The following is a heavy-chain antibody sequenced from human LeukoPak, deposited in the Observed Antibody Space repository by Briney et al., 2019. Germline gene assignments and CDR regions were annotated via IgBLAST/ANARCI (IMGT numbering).Heavy chain of an antibody. Sequence: ASVKVLCKASGYTFTSYGISWVRRAPGQGLEWMGWISAYNGNTNYAQKLQGRVTMTTDTSTSTAYIELRSLRSDDTAAYYCAREWWGYDVLTGDNWFDPWGQGTLVTVSP. CDR1: GYTFTSYG. CDR3: AREWWGYDVLTGDNWFDP. D-gene: IGHD3-9*01. CDR2: ISAYNGNT. J-gene: IGHJ5*02. V-gene: IGHV1-18*01.